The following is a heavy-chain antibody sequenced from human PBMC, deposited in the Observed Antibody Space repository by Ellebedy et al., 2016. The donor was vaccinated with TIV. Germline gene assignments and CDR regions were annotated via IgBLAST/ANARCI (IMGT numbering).Heavy chain of an antibody. Sequence: SETLSLTXTVSGGSISNYYWSWFRQPPGKRLEWIAYIYYNGNTNYNPSLKSRVTISVATSENQFSLRLTSVTAADTAVYYCARHFNSGTYPLDYWGPGTLVTVSS. D-gene: IGHD3-10*01. CDR2: IYYNGNT. CDR3: ARHFNSGTYPLDY. V-gene: IGHV4-59*08. CDR1: GGSISNYY. J-gene: IGHJ4*02.